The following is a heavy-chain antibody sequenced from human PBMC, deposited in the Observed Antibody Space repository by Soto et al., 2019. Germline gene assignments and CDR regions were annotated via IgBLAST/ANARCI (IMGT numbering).Heavy chain of an antibody. CDR1: GGPFISYA. J-gene: IGHJ6*02. Sequence: SVKVACKASGGPFISYAIIWVRQAPGQGLEWMGGIIPIFGTANYAQKFQGRVTITADESTSTAYMELSSLRSEDTAVYYCASRGTPHYDPLTGPPSYYGMDVWGQGTTVTVSS. D-gene: IGHD3-9*01. CDR3: ASRGTPHYDPLTGPPSYYGMDV. V-gene: IGHV1-69*01. CDR2: IIPIFGTA.